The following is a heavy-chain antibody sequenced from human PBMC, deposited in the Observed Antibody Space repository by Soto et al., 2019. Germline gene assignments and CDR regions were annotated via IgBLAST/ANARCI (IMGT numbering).Heavy chain of an antibody. CDR2: IYYSGST. CDR3: ARVYVWNCISTRCPFDY. Sequence: SQTLSLTCTVSGGSISSGDYYWSWIRQPPGKGLEWIGYIYYSGSTYYNPSLKSRVTISVDTSKNQFSLKLSSVTAADTAVYYCARVYVWNCISTRCPFDYWGQGNLVTVSS. CDR1: GGSISSGDYY. D-gene: IGHD2-2*01. V-gene: IGHV4-30-4*01. J-gene: IGHJ4*02.